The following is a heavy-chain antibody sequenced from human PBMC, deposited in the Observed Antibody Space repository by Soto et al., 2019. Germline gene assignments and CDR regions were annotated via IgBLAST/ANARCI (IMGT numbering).Heavy chain of an antibody. CDR3: ARDSGDIVVVPASALDY. J-gene: IGHJ4*02. CDR1: GFTFSSYS. V-gene: IGHV3-21*01. Sequence: CVSLRLSCAASGFTFSSYSMNCVRQAPGKWLEWVSSISSSSSYIYYADSVKGRFTISRDNAKNSLYLQMNSLRAEDTAVYYCARDSGDIVVVPASALDYWGQGTLVTVSS. CDR2: ISSSSSYI. D-gene: IGHD2-2*01.